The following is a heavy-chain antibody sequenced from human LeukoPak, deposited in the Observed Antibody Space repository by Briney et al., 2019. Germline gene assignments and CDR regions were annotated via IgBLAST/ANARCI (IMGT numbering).Heavy chain of an antibody. CDR3: ARRGRNSSGWQDYL. CDR2: IYHTGST. CDR1: GGSISSYY. V-gene: IGHV4-59*01. J-gene: IGHJ4*02. Sequence: NASETLSLTCTVSGGSISSYYWSWIRQPPGKGLEWIANIYHTGSTNYNPSLSSRATISIDTAKNQFSLKLTSVTAADTAVYYCARRGRNSSGWQDYLWGQGTLVTVSS. D-gene: IGHD6-25*01.